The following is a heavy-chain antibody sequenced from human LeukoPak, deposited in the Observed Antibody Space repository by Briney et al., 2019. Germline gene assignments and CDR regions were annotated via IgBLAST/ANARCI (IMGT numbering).Heavy chain of an antibody. CDR2: INPNSGGT. Sequence: ASVKVSCKASGYTFTGYYMHWVRQAPGQGLEWMGWINPNSGGTNYAQKFQGRVTMTRDTSISTAYMELSRLTSDDTAVYYCARDPPPNRFGEEQDDYWGQGTLVTVSS. CDR1: GYTFTGYY. J-gene: IGHJ4*02. CDR3: ARDPPPNRFGEEQDDY. D-gene: IGHD3-10*01. V-gene: IGHV1-2*02.